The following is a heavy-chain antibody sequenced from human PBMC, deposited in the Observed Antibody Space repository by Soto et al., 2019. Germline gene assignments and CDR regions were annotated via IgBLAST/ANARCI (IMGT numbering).Heavy chain of an antibody. CDR3: ARVVVHLERPEMHFDY. D-gene: IGHD1-1*01. J-gene: IGHJ4*02. CDR1: GFTFDDYA. Sequence: EVLLVESGGGAVRPGGSLRLSCAASGFTFDDYAMNWVRQAPGKGLEWVSGISWNGDSTDYADTVKGRFTISRDNAKNSLYLGMTSLRVEDTALYYCARVVVHLERPEMHFDYWGQGPLVTVSS. CDR2: ISWNGDST. V-gene: IGHV3-20*04.